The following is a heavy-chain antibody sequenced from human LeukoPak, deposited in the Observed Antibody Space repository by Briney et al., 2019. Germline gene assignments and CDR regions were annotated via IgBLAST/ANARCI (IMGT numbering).Heavy chain of an antibody. CDR1: GFTFSSYG. V-gene: IGHV3-33*08. Sequence: PGGSLRLSCAASGFTFSSYGMHWVRQAPGKGLEWVAVIWYDGSNKYYADSVKGRFTISRDNSKNTLYLQMNSLRAEDTAVYYCARRYCSSTSCYFGPIDYWGQGTLVTVSS. CDR3: ARRYCSSTSCYFGPIDY. D-gene: IGHD2-2*01. J-gene: IGHJ4*02. CDR2: IWYDGSNK.